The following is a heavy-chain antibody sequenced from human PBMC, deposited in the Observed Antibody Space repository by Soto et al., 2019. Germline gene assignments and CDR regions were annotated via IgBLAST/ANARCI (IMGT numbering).Heavy chain of an antibody. CDR3: FFFFQAEDGIRDL. CDR2: IYHSGST. Sequence: SRDRQPPGKGLDWMGEIYHSGSTNYNPALKSRVTISVDKSKSQFSLKLSSVTAADTAVDYFFFFFQAEDGIRDL. V-gene: IGHV4-4*02. J-gene: IGHJ2*01. D-gene: IGHD2-21*01.